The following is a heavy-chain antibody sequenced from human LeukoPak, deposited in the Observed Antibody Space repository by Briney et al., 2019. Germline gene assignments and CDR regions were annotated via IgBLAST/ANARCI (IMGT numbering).Heavy chain of an antibody. D-gene: IGHD3-10*01. Sequence: PSETLSLTCAVYGGSFSGYYWSWIRQPPGKGLEWIGEINHSGSTNYNPSLNSRVTISLDTSKNQFSLKLTSVTAADTAIYYCARSGTYQHSSAYDYWGQGNLVTVSS. CDR2: INHSGST. J-gene: IGHJ4*01. CDR3: ARSGTYQHSSAYDY. V-gene: IGHV4-34*01. CDR1: GGSFSGYY.